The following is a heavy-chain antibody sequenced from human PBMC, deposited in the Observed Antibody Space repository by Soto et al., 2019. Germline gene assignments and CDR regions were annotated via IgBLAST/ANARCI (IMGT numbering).Heavy chain of an antibody. CDR1: GYRFSSFW. D-gene: IGHD4-4*01. CDR3: ARHDKKQYEAFDI. Sequence: GESLKISCKISGYRFSSFWIAWVRQKPGKGLEWMGIIYPGDSDTRYSPSFQGQVTISADKSISTAYLQWSSLKASDTAMYYCARHDKKQYEAFDIWGQGTMVTVSS. J-gene: IGHJ3*02. CDR2: IYPGDSDT. V-gene: IGHV5-51*01.